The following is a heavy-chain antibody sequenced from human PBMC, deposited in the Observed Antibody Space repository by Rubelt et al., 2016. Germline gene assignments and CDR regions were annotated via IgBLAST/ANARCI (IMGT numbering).Heavy chain of an antibody. CDR2: IKQDGSEK. CDR1: GFSIDTYS. Sequence: VQLVESGGGLVQPGGSLRLSCAVSGFSIDTYSMYWVRQAPGQGLEWVANIKQDGSEKYYLDSVRGRFTISRDNAKNSLYLQMNSLRAEDTAVYYCARGYLSNSFDYWGQGTLVTVSS. CDR3: ARGYLSNSFDY. J-gene: IGHJ4*02. V-gene: IGHV3-7*04. D-gene: IGHD4-11*01.